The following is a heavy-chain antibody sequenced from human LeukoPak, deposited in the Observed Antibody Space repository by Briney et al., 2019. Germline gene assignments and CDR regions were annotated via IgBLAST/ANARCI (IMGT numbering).Heavy chain of an antibody. Sequence: SVKVSCKASGGTFSSYAISWVRQAPGQGLEWMGGIIPIFGTANYAQKFQGRVTITADESTSTAYMELSSLRSEDTAVYYCARESKLPSSSWVNWFDPWGQGTLVTVSS. CDR1: GGTFSSYA. J-gene: IGHJ5*02. CDR3: ARESKLPSSSWVNWFDP. D-gene: IGHD6-13*01. V-gene: IGHV1-69*13. CDR2: IIPIFGTA.